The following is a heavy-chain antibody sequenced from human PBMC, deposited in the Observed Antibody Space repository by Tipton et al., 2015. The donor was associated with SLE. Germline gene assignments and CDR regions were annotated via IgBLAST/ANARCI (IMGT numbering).Heavy chain of an antibody. Sequence: LRLSCTVSGGSISSSIYYWGWIRQPPGKGLEWIASIYHRGTTYYNPSLKSRVTISVDTSTNLFSLKLTSVTAADTAVYYCARDIDQNWFDPWGRGTLVTVSS. D-gene: IGHD3-16*02. CDR1: GGSISSSIYY. CDR3: ARDIDQNWFDP. CDR2: IYHRGTT. V-gene: IGHV4-39*07. J-gene: IGHJ5*02.